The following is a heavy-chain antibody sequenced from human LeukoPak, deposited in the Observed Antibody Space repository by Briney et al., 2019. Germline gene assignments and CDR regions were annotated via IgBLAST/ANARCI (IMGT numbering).Heavy chain of an antibody. J-gene: IGHJ4*02. CDR1: GFTFSSYS. D-gene: IGHD3-3*01. Sequence: GGSLRLSCAASGFTFSSYSMNWVRQAPGKGLEWVSYISSSSSTIYYADSVKGRFTISRDNAKNSLYLQMNSLRAEDTAVYYCARDYDFWSGYYWGQGTLVTVSS. V-gene: IGHV3-48*01. CDR2: ISSSSSTI. CDR3: ARDYDFWSGYY.